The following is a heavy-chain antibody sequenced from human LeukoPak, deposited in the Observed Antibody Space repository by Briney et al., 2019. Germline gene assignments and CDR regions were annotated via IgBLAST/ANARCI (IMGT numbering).Heavy chain of an antibody. CDR2: IYYSGST. J-gene: IGHJ3*02. Sequence: SETLSLTCTVSGGSISSSSYCWGWIRQPPGKGLEWIGSIYYSGSTYYNPSLKSRVTISVDTSKNQFSLKLSSVTAADTAVYYCARGIAAASERTFDIWGQGTIVTVSS. CDR1: GGSISSSSYC. CDR3: ARGIAAASERTFDI. D-gene: IGHD6-13*01. V-gene: IGHV4-39*07.